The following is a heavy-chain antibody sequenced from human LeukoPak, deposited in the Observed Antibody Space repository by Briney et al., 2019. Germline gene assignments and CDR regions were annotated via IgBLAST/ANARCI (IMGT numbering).Heavy chain of an antibody. CDR1: GFSFSRYW. J-gene: IGHJ5*01. V-gene: IGHV3-7*01. CDR3: AKEGAYPIITYDS. Sequence: GGSLRLSCAASGFSFSRYWMNWVRQAPGKGLEWVANIKGDGNEKNHVGSVKGRFSISRDNARNSLYLQMDSLRAEDTAVYYCAKEGAYPIITYDSWGQGALVTVFS. CDR2: IKGDGNEK. D-gene: IGHD3-10*01.